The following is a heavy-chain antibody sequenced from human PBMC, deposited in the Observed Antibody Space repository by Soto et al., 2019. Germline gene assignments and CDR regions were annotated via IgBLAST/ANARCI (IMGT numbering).Heavy chain of an antibody. CDR2: IQFDGSNK. CDR3: ARAADGYYHGLGY. Sequence: QVQVVESGGGVVQPGRSLRLSCAASGFTLSTYGMHWVRQAPGKGLEWVAVIQFDGSNKYYPDSVKGRFTISRDNSKNTLYLEMNSLRAEDTAVYYCARAADGYYHGLGYWGQGTLVTVSS. CDR1: GFTLSTYG. J-gene: IGHJ4*02. D-gene: IGHD1-26*01. V-gene: IGHV3-33*05.